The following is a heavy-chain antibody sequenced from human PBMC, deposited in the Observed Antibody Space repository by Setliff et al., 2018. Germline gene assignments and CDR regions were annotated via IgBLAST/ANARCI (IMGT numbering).Heavy chain of an antibody. J-gene: IGHJ6*03. Sequence: ASVKVSCKASGYTFTSYDINWVRQATGQGLEWMGWMSPNSGNTGYAQKFQGRVTINRNTSISTAYMELSSLRSEDTAVYYCQVGIGTMVRGVIIGDYYYMDVWGKGTTVTVSS. CDR1: GYTFTSYD. V-gene: IGHV1-8*03. D-gene: IGHD3-10*01. CDR2: MSPNSGNT. CDR3: QVGIGTMVRGVIIGDYYYMDV.